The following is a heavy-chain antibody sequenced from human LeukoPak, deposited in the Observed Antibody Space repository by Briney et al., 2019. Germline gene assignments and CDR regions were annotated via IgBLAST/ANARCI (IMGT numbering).Heavy chain of an antibody. CDR1: GFTFSSYG. Sequence: GGSLRLSCAASGFTFSSYGMHWVRQAPGKGLERVALIWYDGSNKYYTDSVKGRLTISRDNSKNTLYLQMNSLRAEDTAVYYCAREGPRGNSQFDYWGQGTLVTVSS. CDR3: AREGPRGNSQFDY. CDR2: IWYDGSNK. J-gene: IGHJ4*02. D-gene: IGHD2/OR15-2a*01. V-gene: IGHV3-33*01.